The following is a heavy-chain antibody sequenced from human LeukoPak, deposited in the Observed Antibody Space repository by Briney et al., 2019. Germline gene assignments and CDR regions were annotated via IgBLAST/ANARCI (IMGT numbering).Heavy chain of an antibody. Sequence: KAGGSLRLSCTASGFTFGDYAMSWFRQAPGKGLEWVGFIRSKTYGGTTENAASVKGRFTIPRDDSKSIAYLQMNSLKTEDTAVYYCTRVGVYCSGGSCYHDSLDAFDIWGQGTMVTVSS. V-gene: IGHV3-49*05. CDR2: IRSKTYGGTT. D-gene: IGHD2-15*01. CDR3: TRVGVYCSGGSCYHDSLDAFDI. CDR1: GFTFGDYA. J-gene: IGHJ3*02.